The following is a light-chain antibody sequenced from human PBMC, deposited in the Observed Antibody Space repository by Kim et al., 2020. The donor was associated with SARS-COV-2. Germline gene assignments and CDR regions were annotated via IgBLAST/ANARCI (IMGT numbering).Light chain of an antibody. CDR2: GAS. J-gene: IGKJ2*02. CDR3: QQYGSSRT. CDR1: QSVSRSY. V-gene: IGKV3-20*01. Sequence: SLSAGERAIHYCRASQSVSRSYLAWYQQKPGQAPRLLIYGASSRATGIPDRFSGSGSGTDFTLTISKLEPEDFAVYFCQQYGSSRTFGQGTKLEI.